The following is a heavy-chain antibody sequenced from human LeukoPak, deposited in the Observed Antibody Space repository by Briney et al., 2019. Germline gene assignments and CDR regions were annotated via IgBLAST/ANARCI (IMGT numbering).Heavy chain of an antibody. CDR3: AKDPHVGATAVDY. CDR2: MSYDGSNK. CDR1: GFTFSSYG. J-gene: IGHJ4*02. Sequence: GGSLRLSCAASGFTFSSYGMHWVRQAPGRGLEWVAVMSYDGSNKQYADSVKGRFTISRDNSKNTLYLQMNSLRAEDTAVYYCAKDPHVGATAVDYWGQGTLVTVSS. D-gene: IGHD1-26*01. V-gene: IGHV3-30*18.